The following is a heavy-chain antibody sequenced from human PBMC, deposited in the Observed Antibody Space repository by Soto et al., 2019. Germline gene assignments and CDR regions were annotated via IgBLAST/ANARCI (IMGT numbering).Heavy chain of an antibody. CDR1: GYIFTTYG. J-gene: IGHJ4*02. V-gene: IGHV1-18*01. CDR3: ARGRYGDY. CDR2: ISAHNGNT. Sequence: QVHLVQSGAEVKKPGASVKVSCKGSGYIFTTYGITWVRQAPGQGLEWMGWISAHNGNTNYAKKLQGRVTVTRDTSTSTAYMELRNLRADDTAVYYCARGRYGDYWGQGALVTVSS. D-gene: IGHD1-1*01.